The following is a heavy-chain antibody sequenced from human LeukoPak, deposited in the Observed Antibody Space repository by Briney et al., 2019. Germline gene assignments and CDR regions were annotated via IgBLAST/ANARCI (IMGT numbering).Heavy chain of an antibody. CDR2: IYYSGST. D-gene: IGHD6-25*01. Sequence: SDTLSLTCTVSGDSISTYYWSWIRQPPGKGLEWIGYIYYSGSTNYNPSLKSRVTISVDTSKNQFSLNLSSVTAADTAVYYCAAAEYYYYGMDVWGQGTTVTVSS. CDR1: GDSISTYY. V-gene: IGHV4-59*08. CDR3: AAAEYYYYGMDV. J-gene: IGHJ6*02.